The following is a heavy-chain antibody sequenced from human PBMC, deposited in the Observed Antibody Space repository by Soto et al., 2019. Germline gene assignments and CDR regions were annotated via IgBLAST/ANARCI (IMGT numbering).Heavy chain of an antibody. V-gene: IGHV5-51*01. CDR1: GFSFTDFW. J-gene: IGHJ6*02. CDR2: IYPGDSDT. Sequence: GESLKISCEGSGFSFTDFWIGWVRQMPGKGLEWMGIIYPGDSDTRYSPSFQGQVIISADKSISTAYLQWSSLKASDTAMYYCARRSQGGYCSGGDCYSFGGLDVWGHGTTVTVS. CDR3: ARRSQGGYCSGGDCYSFGGLDV. D-gene: IGHD2-15*01.